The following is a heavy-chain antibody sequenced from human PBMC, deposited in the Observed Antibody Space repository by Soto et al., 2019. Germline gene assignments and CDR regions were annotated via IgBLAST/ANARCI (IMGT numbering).Heavy chain of an antibody. CDR1: EFTFRNYA. V-gene: IGHV3-23*01. J-gene: IGHJ5*02. CDR3: AKAPWFAL. Sequence: EVQLLESGGGLVQPGGSLRLSCAASEFTFRNYAMSWVRQSPGKGLEWVSSISGRGDSTYYADSVEGRFTISRDNSKNPLYMQMNRLRADDMAVYYCAKAPWFALWGQGTLVIVAS. CDR2: ISGRGDST.